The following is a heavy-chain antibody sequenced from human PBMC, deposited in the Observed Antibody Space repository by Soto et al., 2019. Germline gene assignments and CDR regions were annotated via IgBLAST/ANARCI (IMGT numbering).Heavy chain of an antibody. CDR3: AKEAVAYSSSWYWFDP. CDR2: ITGGGDNT. J-gene: IGHJ5*02. D-gene: IGHD6-13*01. Sequence: GGSLRLSCAASGFTFNSYSMTWVRQAPGKGLEWVSSITGGGDNTYYADSVKGRFTISRDNSKNTLYLQMNRLRAEDTAVYYSAKEAVAYSSSWYWFDPWGQGTLVTVSS. V-gene: IGHV3-23*01. CDR1: GFTFNSYS.